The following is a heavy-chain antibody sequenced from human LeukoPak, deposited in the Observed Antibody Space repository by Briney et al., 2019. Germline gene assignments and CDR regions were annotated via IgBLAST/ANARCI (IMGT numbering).Heavy chain of an antibody. Sequence: PGGSLRLSCAASGFTFSSYGMHWVRQAPGKGLEWVAVIRYDGSNKQYADSVKGRFTISRDNSKNTLYLQMNSLRAEDTAVYYCAREGGYSYGYDYWGQGTLVTVSS. CDR1: GFTFSSYG. CDR2: IRYDGSNK. V-gene: IGHV3-33*01. CDR3: AREGGYSYGYDY. D-gene: IGHD5-18*01. J-gene: IGHJ4*02.